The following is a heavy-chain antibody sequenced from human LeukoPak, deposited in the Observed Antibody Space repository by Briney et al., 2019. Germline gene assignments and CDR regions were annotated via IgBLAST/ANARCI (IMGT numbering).Heavy chain of an antibody. J-gene: IGHJ4*02. CDR3: AGGSTYYDSSGQVPFDY. V-gene: IGHV3-48*01. Sequence: GGSLRLSCAASGFTFSTYSMNWVRQAPGKGLEWVSYISSSSSTIYYADSVKGRFTISRDNAKNSLYLQMNSLRAEDTAVYYCAGGSTYYDSSGQVPFDYWGQGTLVTVSS. CDR1: GFTFSTYS. CDR2: ISSSSSTI. D-gene: IGHD3-22*01.